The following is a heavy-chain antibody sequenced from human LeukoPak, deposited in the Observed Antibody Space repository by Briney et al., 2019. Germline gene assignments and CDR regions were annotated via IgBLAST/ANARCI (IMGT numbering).Heavy chain of an antibody. CDR1: GFTLRNYA. J-gene: IGHJ4*02. CDR3: AKPSSSWTDFDH. V-gene: IGHV3-23*01. Sequence: GGSLRLSCAASGFTLRNYAMSWVRQAPGKGLEWVSTISGGGDSTNYADSVKGRFAISRDNFQGTISLQLNSLRAEDTAIYYCAKPSSSWTDFDHWGQGTLVTVSS. D-gene: IGHD6-13*01. CDR2: ISGGGDST.